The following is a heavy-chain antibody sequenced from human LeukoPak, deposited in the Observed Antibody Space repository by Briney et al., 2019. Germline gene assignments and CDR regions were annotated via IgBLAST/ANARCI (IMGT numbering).Heavy chain of an antibody. J-gene: IGHJ5*02. Sequence: SETLSLTCTVSGGSISSSSYYWGWIRQPPGKGLEWIGSFYYSGSTYYNPSLKSRVTISVDTSKNQFSLKLSSVTAADTAVYYCARAYCGGDCYTNWFDPWGQGTLVTVSS. CDR2: FYYSGST. CDR1: GGSISSSSYY. V-gene: IGHV4-39*01. D-gene: IGHD2-21*01. CDR3: ARAYCGGDCYTNWFDP.